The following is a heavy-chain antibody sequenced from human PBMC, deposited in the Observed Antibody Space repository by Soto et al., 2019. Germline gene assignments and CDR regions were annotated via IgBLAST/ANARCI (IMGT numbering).Heavy chain of an antibody. CDR2: ISAYNGNT. J-gene: IGHJ4*02. V-gene: IGHV1-18*01. D-gene: IGHD3-16*01. CDR3: ARGGTPIDY. CDR1: GYTFTNFG. Sequence: QVHLVQSGAEVKKPGASVKVSCTASGYTFTNFGISWVRQAPGQGLEWMGWISAYNGNTNYAQKFQGRXTMTTXXSXXXXXXXXXXXXXXXXXXXXXARGGTPIDYWGQGTLVTVSS.